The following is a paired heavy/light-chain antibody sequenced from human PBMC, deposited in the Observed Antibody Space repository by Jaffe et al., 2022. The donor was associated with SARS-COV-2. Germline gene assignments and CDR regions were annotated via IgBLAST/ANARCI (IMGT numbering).Heavy chain of an antibody. D-gene: IGHD3-10*01. CDR2: IYYSGST. CDR1: GGSISSSSYY. Sequence: QLQLQESGPGLVKPSETLSLTCTVSGGSISSSSYYWGWIRQPPGKGLEWIGSIYYSGSTYFNPSLKSRVTISVDSSNNQFSLRLSSVTAADTAVYYCARLGDYFGSGYYFDYWGQGTLVTVSS. J-gene: IGHJ4*02. V-gene: IGHV4-39*01. CDR3: ARLGDYFGSGYYFDY.
Light chain of an antibody. CDR2: EVS. Sequence: QSALTQPPSASGSPGQSVTISCTGTSSDVGGYNYVSWYQQHPGKAPKLMIYEVSKRPSGVPDRFSGSKSGNTASLTVSGLQAEDEADYYCSSYAGSNNRVFGTGTKVTVL. CDR3: SSYAGSNNRV. CDR1: SSDVGGYNY. J-gene: IGLJ1*01. V-gene: IGLV2-8*01.